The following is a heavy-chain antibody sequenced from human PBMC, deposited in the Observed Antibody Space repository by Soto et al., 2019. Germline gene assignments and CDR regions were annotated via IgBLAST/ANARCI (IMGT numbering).Heavy chain of an antibody. D-gene: IGHD3-10*01. CDR1: GGTFSSYA. V-gene: IGHV1-69*01. Sequence: QVQLVQSGAAVKKPGSSVKVSCKASGGTFSSYAISWVRQAPGQGLEWMGGIIPIFGTANYAQKFQGRVTITADESTSTAYMEVSSLRSGDKAVYYCARVSFGGDVTPYYYYSGMDVWGQGTTVTVSS. J-gene: IGHJ6*02. CDR2: IIPIFGTA. CDR3: ARVSFGGDVTPYYYYSGMDV.